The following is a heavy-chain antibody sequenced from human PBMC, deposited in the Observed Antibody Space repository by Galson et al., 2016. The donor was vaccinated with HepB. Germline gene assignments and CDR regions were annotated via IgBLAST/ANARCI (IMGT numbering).Heavy chain of an antibody. V-gene: IGHV3-23*01. CDR3: AKLPRFGVDS. D-gene: IGHD3-10*01. CDR2: ITGSGGST. CDR1: GFTFSNYA. Sequence: SLRLSCAASGFTFSNYAVSWVRQAPGKGLEWVSLITGSGGSTYYADSVKGRFTISRANSRNTLYLQMNSLRTEDTAVYYCAKLPRFGVDSWGQGTLVTVSS. J-gene: IGHJ4*02.